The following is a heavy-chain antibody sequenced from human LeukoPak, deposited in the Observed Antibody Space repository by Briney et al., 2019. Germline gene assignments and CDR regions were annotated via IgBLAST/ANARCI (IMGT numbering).Heavy chain of an antibody. CDR2: INHSGST. D-gene: IGHD3/OR15-3a*01. CDR1: GGSFSGYY. Sequence: SETLSLTCAVYGGSFSGYYWSWIRQPPGKGLEWIAEINHSGSTNYNPSLKSRVTISVDTSKNQFSLKLSSVTAADTAVYYCARYGLLGLSEINGYDIWGQGTMVTVSS. V-gene: IGHV4-34*01. J-gene: IGHJ3*02. CDR3: ARYGLLGLSEINGYDI.